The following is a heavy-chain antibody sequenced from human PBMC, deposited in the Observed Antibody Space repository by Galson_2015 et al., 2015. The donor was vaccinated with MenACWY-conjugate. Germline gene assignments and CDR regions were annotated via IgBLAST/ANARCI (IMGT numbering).Heavy chain of an antibody. CDR3: ARGLIAVAGTAGLNWFDP. V-gene: IGHV4-34*01. Sequence: ETLSLTCAVYGGSFSGYYWSWIRQPPGKGLEWIGEINHSGSTNYNPSLKSRVTISVDTSKNQFSLKLSSVTATDTAVYYCARGLIAVAGTAGLNWFDPWGQGTLVTVSS. CDR1: GGSFSGYY. J-gene: IGHJ5*02. D-gene: IGHD6-19*01. CDR2: INHSGST.